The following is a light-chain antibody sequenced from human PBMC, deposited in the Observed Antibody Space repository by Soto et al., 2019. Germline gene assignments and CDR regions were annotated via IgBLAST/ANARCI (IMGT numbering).Light chain of an antibody. CDR1: QSVLYSSNNKNY. CDR2: WAS. J-gene: IGKJ1*01. V-gene: IGKV4-1*01. Sequence: DIVMTQSPDSLAVSLGERATINCKSSQSVLYSSNNKNYFAWYQQKPGQPPKLLIYWASTRDSGVPDRFSGSGSGTDFTLTISSRKAEDVAVYYCQQYYSTPWTFGQGTKVEIK. CDR3: QQYYSTPWT.